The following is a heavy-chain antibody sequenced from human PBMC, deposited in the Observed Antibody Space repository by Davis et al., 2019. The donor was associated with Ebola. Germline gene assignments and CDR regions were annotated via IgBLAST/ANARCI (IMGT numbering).Heavy chain of an antibody. D-gene: IGHD6-13*01. CDR3: ARISWVSRGMDV. CDR2: TYYSSKWYN. J-gene: IGHJ6*04. V-gene: IGHV6-1*01. CDR1: GDSVSGSSGA. Sequence: PSETLSLTCAISGDSVSGSSGAWNWIRQSPSRGLEWLGRTYYSSKWYNESALSVKSRITINPDTSKNQFSLQLNFVTPEDAAVYYCARISWVSRGMDVWGKGTTVTVSS.